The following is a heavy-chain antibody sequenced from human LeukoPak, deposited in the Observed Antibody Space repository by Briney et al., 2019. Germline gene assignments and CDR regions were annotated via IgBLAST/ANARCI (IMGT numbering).Heavy chain of an antibody. V-gene: IGHV1-2*02. D-gene: IGHD3-22*01. CDR2: INPNSGGT. J-gene: IGHJ3*02. CDR1: GYTFTGYY. Sequence: GASVKVSCKASGYTFTGYYMHWERQAPGQGLEWMGWINPNSGGTNYAQKFQGRVTMTRDTSISTAYMELSRLRSDDTAVYYCARDRVYYDSSGYYYDAFDIWGQGTMVTVSS. CDR3: ARDRVYYDSSGYYYDAFDI.